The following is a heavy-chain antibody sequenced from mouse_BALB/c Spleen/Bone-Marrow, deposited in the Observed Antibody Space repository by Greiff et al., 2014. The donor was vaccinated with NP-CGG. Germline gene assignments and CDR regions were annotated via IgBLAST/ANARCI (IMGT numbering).Heavy chain of an antibody. J-gene: IGHJ2*01. D-gene: IGHD2-2*01. CDR1: GFTFTDYY. Sequence: EVQVVESGGGLAQPGGSLRLSCATSGFTFTDYYMSWVRQPPGKALEWLGFIRNKANGYTTEYSASVKGRFTISRDNSQSILYLQMNTLRAEDSATYYCARYGYDYFDYWGQGTTLTVSS. V-gene: IGHV7-3*02. CDR2: IRNKANGYTT. CDR3: ARYGYDYFDY.